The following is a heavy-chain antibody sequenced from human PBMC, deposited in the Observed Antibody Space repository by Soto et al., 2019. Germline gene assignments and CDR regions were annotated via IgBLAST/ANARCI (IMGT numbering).Heavy chain of an antibody. J-gene: IGHJ5*02. CDR2: INPGNSNS. Sequence: ASVKVSCKASGYIFTTHRIHWVRQAPGQRLEWLGRINPGNSNSKYSQEFQDRLIIGADTSSRSVYVELSSLKSEDTALYYCARAAKRVFYYDSGDSGRSHVFDPWGQRTPVTGSS. CDR3: ARAAKRVFYYDSGDSGRSHVFDP. D-gene: IGHD3-22*01. CDR1: GYIFTTHR. V-gene: IGHV1-3*01.